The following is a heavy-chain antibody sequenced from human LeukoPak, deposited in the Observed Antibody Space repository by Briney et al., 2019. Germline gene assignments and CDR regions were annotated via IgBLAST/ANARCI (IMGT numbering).Heavy chain of an antibody. Sequence: GASVTVSCKTSGYTFTTYVTHWVRQAPGQRLEWMGWIITGNGNTKYSQKFQGRVTITRDTSASTAYMELSSLRSEDTAVYYCARDYSGSYYRNTFDYWGQGTLVTVSS. CDR3: ARDYSGSYYRNTFDY. D-gene: IGHD1-26*01. J-gene: IGHJ4*02. CDR2: IITGNGNT. V-gene: IGHV1-3*04. CDR1: GYTFTTYV.